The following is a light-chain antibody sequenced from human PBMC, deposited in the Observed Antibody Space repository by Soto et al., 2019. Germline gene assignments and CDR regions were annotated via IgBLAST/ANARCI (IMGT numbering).Light chain of an antibody. V-gene: IGKV1-39*01. Sequence: DIPMTQSPCLLSASVGDRVTITCRASGTISHFLNWYQQKPGEAPKLLISAASSLQIGVPSRFGGSGSGTDFTLAISGLQPEDFAIYYCQQSYITPWTFGQGTKVDIK. CDR3: QQSYITPWT. J-gene: IGKJ1*01. CDR1: GTISHF. CDR2: AAS.